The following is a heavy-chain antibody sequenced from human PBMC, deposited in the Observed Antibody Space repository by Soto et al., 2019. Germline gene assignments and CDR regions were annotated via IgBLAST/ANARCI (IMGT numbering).Heavy chain of an antibody. J-gene: IGHJ6*02. D-gene: IGHD1-26*01. CDR3: ASDLVGASDSYGLDV. V-gene: IGHV3-33*01. Sequence: GGSLRLSCAASGFTFSNYGMHWVRQAPSKGREWVAIIWHDGNNKYYADSVRGRFIISRDNSKNRLYLQMNSLRAEDTAVYYCASDLVGASDSYGLDVWGQGTPVTVSS. CDR2: IWHDGNNK. CDR1: GFTFSNYG.